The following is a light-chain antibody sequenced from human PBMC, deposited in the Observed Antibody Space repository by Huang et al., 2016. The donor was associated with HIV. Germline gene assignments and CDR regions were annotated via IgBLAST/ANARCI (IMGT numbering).Light chain of an antibody. CDR1: QDIGTS. Sequence: AVQLTQSPSSLSASVGDTVIISCRASQDIGTSLAWYQQRTGRAPKLLISAASTLQTGVPYRFSGVSAGTYFTLIIANQLPEHFASYDCQQLHTYPSVFRQGPRL. V-gene: IGKV1-13*02. CDR3: QQLHTYPSV. CDR2: AAS. J-gene: IGKJ5*01.